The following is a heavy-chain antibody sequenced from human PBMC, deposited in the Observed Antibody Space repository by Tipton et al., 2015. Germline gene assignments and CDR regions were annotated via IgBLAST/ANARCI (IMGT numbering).Heavy chain of an antibody. J-gene: IGHJ4*02. V-gene: IGHV1-69*01. CDR1: GGTFSSSD. CDR2: IIPMFGTT. CDR3: ARDDSSGYDY. D-gene: IGHD3-22*01. Sequence: QLVQSGAEVKKPGSSVKVSCKASGGTFSSSDINWVRQAPGQGLEWMGGIIPMFGTTNYAQKFQGRVSITADESTSTVYMELSRLRSDDTAVYYCARDDSSGYDYWGQGTLVTVSS.